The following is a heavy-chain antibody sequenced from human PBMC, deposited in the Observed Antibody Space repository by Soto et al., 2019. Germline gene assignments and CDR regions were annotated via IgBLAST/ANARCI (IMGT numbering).Heavy chain of an antibody. CDR3: ARVIYDSSGYYYGPRGYYYGMDV. CDR2: IKQDGSEK. CDR1: GFTFSSYW. J-gene: IGHJ6*02. D-gene: IGHD3-22*01. V-gene: IGHV3-7*01. Sequence: GGSLRLSCAASGFTFSSYWMSWVRQAPGKGLEWVANIKQDGSEKYYVDSVKGRFTISRDNAKNSLYLQMNSLRAEDTAVYYCARVIYDSSGYYYGPRGYYYGMDVWGQGTTVTVSS.